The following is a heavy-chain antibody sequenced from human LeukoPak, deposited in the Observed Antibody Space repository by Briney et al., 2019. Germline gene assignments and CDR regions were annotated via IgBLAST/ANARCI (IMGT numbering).Heavy chain of an antibody. CDR2: ISSSSSTI. V-gene: IGHV3-48*04. J-gene: IGHJ5*02. D-gene: IGHD3-3*01. CDR3: ASGKGHDFWSGYLSWFDP. Sequence: PGGSLRLSCVASGLTFSSYSMNWVRQAPGKGLEWISYISSSSSTIYYADSVKGRFTISRDNAKNSLYLQMNSLRAEDTAVYYCASGKGHDFWSGYLSWFDPWGQGTLVTVCS. CDR1: GLTFSSYS.